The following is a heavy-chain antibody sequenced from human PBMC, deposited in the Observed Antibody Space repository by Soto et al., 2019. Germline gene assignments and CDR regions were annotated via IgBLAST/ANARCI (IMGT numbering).Heavy chain of an antibody. CDR2: IIPIFGTA. J-gene: IGHJ6*02. D-gene: IGHD3-10*01. CDR3: ARAHYGSGSYPYYYYGMDV. V-gene: IGHV1-69*13. Sequence: SSVKVSFKSSGVTFISYAISWVVQAPGQGLEWMGGIIPIFGTANYAQKFQGRVTITADESTSTAYMELSSLRSEDTAVYYCARAHYGSGSYPYYYYGMDVWGQGTTVTVSS. CDR1: GVTFISYA.